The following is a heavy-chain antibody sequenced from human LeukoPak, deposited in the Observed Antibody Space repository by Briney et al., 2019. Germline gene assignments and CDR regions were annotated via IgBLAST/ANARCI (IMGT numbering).Heavy chain of an antibody. Sequence: ASVKVSCKASGYTFTSYDINRVRQATGQGLEWMGWMNPNSGNTGYAQKFQGRVTMTRNTSISTAYMELSSLRSEDTAVYYCAREVGPCSGGSCYHADYWGQGTLVTVSS. CDR1: GYTFTSYD. J-gene: IGHJ4*02. CDR3: AREVGPCSGGSCYHADY. CDR2: MNPNSGNT. D-gene: IGHD2-15*01. V-gene: IGHV1-8*01.